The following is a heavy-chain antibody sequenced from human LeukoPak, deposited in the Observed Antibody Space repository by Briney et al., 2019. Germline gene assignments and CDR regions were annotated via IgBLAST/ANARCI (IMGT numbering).Heavy chain of an antibody. CDR2: IYYSGST. Sequence: SETLSLTCTVSGGSISSSSYYWGWIRQPPGKGLEWIGSIYYSGSTYYNPSLKSRVTISVDTSKNQFSLKLSSVTAADTAVYYCAREARTDPFDYWGQGTLVTVSS. CDR3: AREARTDPFDY. CDR1: GGSISSSSYY. V-gene: IGHV4-39*07. J-gene: IGHJ4*02.